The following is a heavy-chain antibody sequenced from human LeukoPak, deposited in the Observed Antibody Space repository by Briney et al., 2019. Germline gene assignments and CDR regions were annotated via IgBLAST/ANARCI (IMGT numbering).Heavy chain of an antibody. CDR2: ISAYNGNT. D-gene: IGHD2-15*01. CDR3: ARVDGGYCSGGSCLYNWFDP. V-gene: IGHV1-18*01. CDR1: GYTFTSYG. Sequence: ASVKVSCKASGYTFTSYGISWVRQAPGQGLEWMGWISAYNGNTNYAQKLQGRVTMTTDTSTSTAYMELSSLRSEDTAVYYCARVDGGYCSGGSCLYNWFDPWGQGTLVTVSS. J-gene: IGHJ5*02.